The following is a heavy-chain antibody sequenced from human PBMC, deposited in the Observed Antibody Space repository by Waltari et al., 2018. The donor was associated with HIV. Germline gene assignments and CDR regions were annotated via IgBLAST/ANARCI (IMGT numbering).Heavy chain of an antibody. CDR1: GYTFTAYY. J-gene: IGHJ4*02. Sequence: QVQLVQSGAEVKKPGASVKVSCKASGYTFTAYYMHWVRQAPGQGLEWMGRINLNSGDTNYVQKFQGRVTMTRDTSISTAYMELSRLRSDDTAVYYCARDSYYYDSSGFFPDFWGQGTLVTVSS. CDR3: ARDSYYYDSSGFFPDF. V-gene: IGHV1-2*06. D-gene: IGHD3-22*01. CDR2: INLNSGDT.